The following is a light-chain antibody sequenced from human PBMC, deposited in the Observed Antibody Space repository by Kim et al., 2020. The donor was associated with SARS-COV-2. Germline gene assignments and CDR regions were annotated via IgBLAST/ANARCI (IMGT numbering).Light chain of an antibody. Sequence: EIVLTQSPGPLSLSPGERVTLSCRASQSVDSNFLAWYQQRPGQAPRLLIYGASTRATGIPDRFSGSGSGTEFTLTISRLEPEDFAVFYCQKYANSRTFGQGTKVDIK. CDR1: QSVDSNF. CDR3: QKYANSRT. CDR2: GAS. J-gene: IGKJ1*01. V-gene: IGKV3-20*01.